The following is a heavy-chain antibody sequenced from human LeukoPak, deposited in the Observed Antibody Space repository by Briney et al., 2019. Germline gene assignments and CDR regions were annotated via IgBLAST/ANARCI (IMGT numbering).Heavy chain of an antibody. Sequence: GGSLRLSCAASGFIFESYAMTWVRQVPEKGLECVSSISGISSSVFYADSVKGRFTISRDNSKNTLYLQMNSLRAEDTAIYYCAKKGSSTDPGYTYGYFDYWGQGTLVTVSS. CDR2: ISGISSSV. D-gene: IGHD5-18*01. V-gene: IGHV3-23*01. J-gene: IGHJ4*02. CDR3: AKKGSSTDPGYTYGYFDY. CDR1: GFIFESYA.